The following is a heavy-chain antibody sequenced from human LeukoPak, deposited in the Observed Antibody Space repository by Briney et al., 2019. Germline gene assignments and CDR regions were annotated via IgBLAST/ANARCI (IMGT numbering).Heavy chain of an antibody. D-gene: IGHD2-2*01. J-gene: IGHJ2*01. V-gene: IGHV3-7*05. CDR1: GFTFSSYW. CDR3: ARGRCSSSSCLYWYFDL. Sequence: GGSLRLSCAASGFTFSSYWMSWVRQAPGKGLEWVANIKQDGSEKYYVDSVKGRFTISRDNAKNSLYLQMNSLRAEDTAVYYCARGRCSSSSCLYWYFDLWGRGTLVTVSS. CDR2: IKQDGSEK.